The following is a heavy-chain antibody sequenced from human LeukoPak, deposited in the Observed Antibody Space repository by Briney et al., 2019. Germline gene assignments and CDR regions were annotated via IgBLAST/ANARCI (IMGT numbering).Heavy chain of an antibody. Sequence: PGGSLRLSCAASGFTFSSCGMHWVRQAPGKGLEWVAVIWSDGNNKNYPDSVKGRFTISRDNSKNTLYLQMNSLRAEDTAVYYCARDQGGSPFDYWGQGTLVTVSS. V-gene: IGHV3-33*01. J-gene: IGHJ4*02. D-gene: IGHD1-26*01. CDR1: GFTFSSCG. CDR2: IWSDGNNK. CDR3: ARDQGGSPFDY.